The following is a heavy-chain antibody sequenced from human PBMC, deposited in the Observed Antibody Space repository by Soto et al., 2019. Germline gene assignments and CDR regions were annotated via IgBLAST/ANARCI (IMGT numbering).Heavy chain of an antibody. J-gene: IGHJ6*02. CDR2: TYYRSKWYN. D-gene: IGHD1-7*01. V-gene: IGHV6-1*01. CDR1: GDSVSSNSAA. CDR3: ARDRLELQNFYFYYGMDV. Sequence: SQTLSLTCAISGDSVSSNSAAWNWIRQSPSRGLGWLGRTYYRSKWYNDYAVSVKSRITINPDTSKNQFSLQLNSVTPEDTAVYYCARDRLELQNFYFYYGMDVWGQGTTVTVSS.